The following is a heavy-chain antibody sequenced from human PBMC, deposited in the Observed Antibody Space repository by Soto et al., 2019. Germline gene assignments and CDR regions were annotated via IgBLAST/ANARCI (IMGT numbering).Heavy chain of an antibody. Sequence: VQLVESGGGVVQPGRSLRLSCAASGFTFSTYGMHWVRQAPGKGLEWVALIWYDGSKTYYGDSVKGRITISRDNSKNQLALPMNRLRDQDTAGYFCAGDEVPLGGYPPFVDYWGQGILVTVSS. CDR1: GFTFSTYG. D-gene: IGHD3-10*01. CDR3: AGDEVPLGGYPPFVDY. CDR2: IWYDGSKT. V-gene: IGHV3-33*01. J-gene: IGHJ4*02.